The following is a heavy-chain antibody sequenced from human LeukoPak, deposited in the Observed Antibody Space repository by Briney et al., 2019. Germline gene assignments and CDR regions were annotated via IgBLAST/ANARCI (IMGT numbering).Heavy chain of an antibody. Sequence: SETLSLTCTVSGGSISRHYWSWIRQPPGKGLEWIGYVYYTGSTNYNPSLKSRVTISVDTSKNQFSLKLSSVTAADTAVYYCARERAAYYYMDVWGKGTTVTVSS. CDR3: ARERAAYYYMDV. CDR2: VYYTGST. D-gene: IGHD6-25*01. J-gene: IGHJ6*03. CDR1: GGSISRHY. V-gene: IGHV4-59*11.